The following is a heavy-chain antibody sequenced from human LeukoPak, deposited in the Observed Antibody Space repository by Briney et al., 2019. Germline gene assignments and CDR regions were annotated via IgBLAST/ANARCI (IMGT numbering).Heavy chain of an antibody. V-gene: IGHV3-30*02. Sequence: GGSLRLSCAASGFTFSSYGMHWVRQAPGKGLEWVAVIWYDGSNKYYADSVKGRFTISRDNSKNTLYLQMNSLRAEDTAVYYCAKDVSGSYFFYYWGQGTLVTVSS. CDR2: IWYDGSNK. CDR1: GFTFSSYG. D-gene: IGHD1-26*01. J-gene: IGHJ4*02. CDR3: AKDVSGSYFFYY.